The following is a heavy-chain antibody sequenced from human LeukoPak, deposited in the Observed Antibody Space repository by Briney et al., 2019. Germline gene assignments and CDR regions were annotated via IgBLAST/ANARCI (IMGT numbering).Heavy chain of an antibody. CDR2: IYYIGST. V-gene: IGHV4-39*01. D-gene: IGHD1-26*01. Sequence: SETLSLTCTVSGGSISSTRYYWGWIRQPPGKGLEWIGSIYYIGSTYYNPSLKSRVTISVDTSKNQFSLKPRSVTAADTAVYYCARHVNSNGSPSDYWGQGTLVTVSS. CDR3: ARHVNSNGSPSDY. J-gene: IGHJ4*02. CDR1: GGSISSTRYY.